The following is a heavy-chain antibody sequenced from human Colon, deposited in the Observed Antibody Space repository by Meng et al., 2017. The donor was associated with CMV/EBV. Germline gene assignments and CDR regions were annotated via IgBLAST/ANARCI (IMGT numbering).Heavy chain of an antibody. CDR3: VRDATSTAWLDP. J-gene: IGHJ5*02. CDR2: IFHSGSA. CDR1: GGSIASSYHY. Sequence: SETLSLTCTVSGGSIASSYHYWAWIRQPPGKSPEWIGSIFHSGSAHYNPSLKSRVTISVDKSQNQFSLRVGSLTAADTAVYYCVRDATSTAWLDPWGQGTLVTVSS. V-gene: IGHV4-39*07.